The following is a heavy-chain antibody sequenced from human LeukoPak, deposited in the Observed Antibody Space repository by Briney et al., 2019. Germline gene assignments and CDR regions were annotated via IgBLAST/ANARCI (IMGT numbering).Heavy chain of an antibody. CDR1: GGSISSSSYY. V-gene: IGHV4-39*01. J-gene: IGHJ3*02. CDR2: INYSGTT. Sequence: SETLSLTCTVSGGSISSSSYYWGWIRQPPGKGLEWIGSINYSGTTYYNPSLKSRVTISVDTSKNQFSLKLRSVTAADTAVYYCARRGYDILTGYSAAAFDIWGQGTRVTVSS. CDR3: ARRGYDILTGYSAAAFDI. D-gene: IGHD3-9*01.